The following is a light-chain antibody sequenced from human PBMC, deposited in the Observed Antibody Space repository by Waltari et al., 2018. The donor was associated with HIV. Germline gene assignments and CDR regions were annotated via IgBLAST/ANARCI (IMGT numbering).Light chain of an antibody. J-gene: IGLJ2*01. Sequence: QSALTQPASVSGSPGQSITISCAGTGAEIGAYNYVAWYQKLPASVPKLIIYDVTSRPSGISDRFSASKSGNAASLTISGLQADDEGEYYCSSYTTFNTVIFGGGTKLTV. CDR2: DVT. CDR3: SSYTTFNTVI. CDR1: GAEIGAYNY. V-gene: IGLV2-14*03.